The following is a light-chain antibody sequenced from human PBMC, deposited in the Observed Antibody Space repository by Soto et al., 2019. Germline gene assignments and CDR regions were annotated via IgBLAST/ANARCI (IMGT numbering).Light chain of an antibody. CDR3: TSYTSVTIVV. J-gene: IGLJ2*01. CDR2: EVS. Sequence: QSALTQPPSASGSPGQSVTISCTGTSSDVGGYNYVSWYQQHPGKAPKLMIYEVSKRPSGVPDRFSGSKSGNTASLTISALQAEDEADYYCTSYTSVTIVVFGGGTKLTVL. CDR1: SSDVGGYNY. V-gene: IGLV2-8*01.